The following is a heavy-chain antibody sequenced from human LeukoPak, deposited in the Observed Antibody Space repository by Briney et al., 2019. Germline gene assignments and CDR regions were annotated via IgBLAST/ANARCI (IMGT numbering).Heavy chain of an antibody. CDR2: IYTSGST. V-gene: IGHV4-4*07. D-gene: IGHD3-22*01. Sequence: SETLSLTCTVSGVSISSYYWSWLRQPAGKGLEWIGRIYTSGSTNYNPSLKSRVTMSVDTSKNQFSLKLSSVTAADTAVYYCARDRLSYDSSGYYYYFDYWGQGTLVTVSS. CDR1: GVSISSYY. J-gene: IGHJ4*02. CDR3: ARDRLSYDSSGYYYYFDY.